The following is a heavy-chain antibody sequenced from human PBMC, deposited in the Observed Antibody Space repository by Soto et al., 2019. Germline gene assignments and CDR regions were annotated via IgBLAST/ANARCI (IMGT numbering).Heavy chain of an antibody. V-gene: IGHV3-7*01. CDR3: ARDLIVRNPYHYPMDV. J-gene: IGHJ6*02. CDR2: IKQDGSEK. CDR1: GFTFSSYW. D-gene: IGHD6-6*01. Sequence: GGSLRLSCAASGFTFSSYWMNWVRQAPGKGLEGVANIKQDGSEKYYVDSVKGRFTISRGNAKNSLYLQMNSLRAEDTAVYYCARDLIVRNPYHYPMDVWGQGTTVTVSS.